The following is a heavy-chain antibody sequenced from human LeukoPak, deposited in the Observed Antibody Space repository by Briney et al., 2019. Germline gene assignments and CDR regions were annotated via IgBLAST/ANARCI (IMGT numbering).Heavy chain of an antibody. Sequence: GGSLRLSCAASGFTFSSYGMHWVRQAPGKGLEWVAVISYDGSNKYYADSVKGRLTISRDNSKNTVYLQMNSLRVEDTALYYCVRSLDYWGQGTLVTVSS. CDR1: GFTFSSYG. J-gene: IGHJ4*02. V-gene: IGHV3-30*03. CDR3: VRSLDY. CDR2: ISYDGSNK.